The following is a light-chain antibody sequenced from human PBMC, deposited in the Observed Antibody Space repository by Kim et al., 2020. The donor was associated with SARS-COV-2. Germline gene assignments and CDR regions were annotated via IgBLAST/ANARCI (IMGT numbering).Light chain of an antibody. CDR3: QVWDPATDHVV. CDR2: YDS. J-gene: IGLJ2*01. CDR1: DIGSKS. Sequence: APGETARITCGGSDIGSKSVQWNQQKPGQAPLLVMYYDSNRPSGIPERFSGSNSGNTATLTISMVEAGDEADYYCQVWDPATDHVVFGGGTQLTVL. V-gene: IGLV3-21*04.